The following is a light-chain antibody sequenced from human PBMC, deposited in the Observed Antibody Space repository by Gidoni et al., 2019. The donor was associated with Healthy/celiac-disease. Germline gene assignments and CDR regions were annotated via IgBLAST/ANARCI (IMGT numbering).Light chain of an antibody. V-gene: IGKV3-11*01. CDR1: QSVGSY. CDR3: QQRTNWPST. CDR2: DAS. J-gene: IGKJ4*01. Sequence: EIVLTQSPATLSVSPGERATLSCRASQSVGSYLAWYQQNPGQPPRLLIYDASNRASGIPARFGGSGSGTDFTLTISSLEPEDFAVYYCQQRTNWPSTFGGGTKVEIK.